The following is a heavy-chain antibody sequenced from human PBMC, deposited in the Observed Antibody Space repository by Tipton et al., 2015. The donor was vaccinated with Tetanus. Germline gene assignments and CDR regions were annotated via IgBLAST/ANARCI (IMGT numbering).Heavy chain of an antibody. CDR3: ARGTHDGYAIDY. Sequence: TLSLTCTVSGDSISSSSHYWGWIRQPPGKGLEWIGSFYYSGSTYYNPSLKSRVTISVDTSKNQFSLKLRPVTAADTAVYYCARGTHDGYAIDYWGQGTLVTVSS. V-gene: IGHV4-39*01. J-gene: IGHJ4*02. CDR2: FYYSGST. CDR1: GDSISSSSHY. D-gene: IGHD5-24*01.